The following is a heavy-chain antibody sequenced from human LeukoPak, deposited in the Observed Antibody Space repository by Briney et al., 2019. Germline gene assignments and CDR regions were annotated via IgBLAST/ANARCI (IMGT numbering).Heavy chain of an antibody. CDR2: ITNTGST. D-gene: IGHD1-14*01. CDR3: ARKTPETSMDV. J-gene: IGHJ6*02. CDR1: GGSISNSAYY. Sequence: PSETLSLTCTVSGGSISNSAYYWVWIRQPPGKGLEWIGTITNTGSTYSNPSLKSRVTISIDTSKTQISLKLTSVTAADTAVFYCARKTPETSMDVWGQGTPVTVSS. V-gene: IGHV4-39*01.